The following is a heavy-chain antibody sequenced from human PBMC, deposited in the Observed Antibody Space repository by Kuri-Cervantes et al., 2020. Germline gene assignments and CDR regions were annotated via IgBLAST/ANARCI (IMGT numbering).Heavy chain of an antibody. V-gene: IGHV1-46*01. CDR2: INPSGGST. J-gene: IGHJ4*02. D-gene: IGHD3-16*01. CDR3: ARGEGLGEGGGGY. CDR1: GYTFTGYY. Sequence: ASVKVSCKASGYTFTGYYIHWVRQAPGQGLEWMGWINPSGGSTSYAQKFQGRVTMTRDTSTSTVYMELSSLRSEDAAVYYCARGEGLGEGGGGYWGQGTLVTVSS.